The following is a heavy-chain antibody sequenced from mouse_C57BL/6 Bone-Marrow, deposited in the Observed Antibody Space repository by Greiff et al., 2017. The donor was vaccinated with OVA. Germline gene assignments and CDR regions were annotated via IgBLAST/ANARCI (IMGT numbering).Heavy chain of an antibody. Sequence: EVQLQQSGPELVKPGDSVKISCKASGYSFTGYFMNWVMQSHGKSLEWIGRINPYNGDTFYNQKFKGKATLTVDTSSSTAHLELRSLTAEDSAVYYCASRGYCGSSNVWGTGTTVTVSS. CDR1: GYSFTGYF. CDR3: ASRGYCGSSNV. V-gene: IGHV1-20*01. D-gene: IGHD1-1*01. CDR2: INPYNGDT. J-gene: IGHJ1*03.